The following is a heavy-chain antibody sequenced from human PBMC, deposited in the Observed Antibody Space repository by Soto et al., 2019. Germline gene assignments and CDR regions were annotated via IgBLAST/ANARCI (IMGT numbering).Heavy chain of an antibody. CDR2: FYYSGST. J-gene: IGHJ3*02. Sequence: SETLSLTCTVSGGSISSSSYYWGWIRQPPGKGLEWIGSFYYSGSTYYNPSLKSRVTISVDTSKNQFSLKLSSVTAADTAVYYCARHVETTVTFNDAFDIWGQGTMVTVSS. V-gene: IGHV4-39*01. D-gene: IGHD4-17*01. CDR1: GGSISSSSYY. CDR3: ARHVETTVTFNDAFDI.